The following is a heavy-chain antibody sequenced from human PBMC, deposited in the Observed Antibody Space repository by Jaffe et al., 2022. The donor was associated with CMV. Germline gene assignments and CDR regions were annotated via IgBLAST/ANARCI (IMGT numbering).Heavy chain of an antibody. V-gene: IGHV3-7*03. CDR1: GFTISNSW. CDR2: IKPDGSTK. CDR3: ARAYGADEGLDI. J-gene: IGHJ3*02. D-gene: IGHD4-17*01. Sequence: QLVESGGGLVQPGGSLRLSCAASGFTISNSWMTWVRQAPGKGLEWVANIKPDGSTKNYVDSVKGRFAISRDNAKNSLYLQMNSLRVEDTAKYSCARAYGADEGLDIWGQGTMVTVSS.